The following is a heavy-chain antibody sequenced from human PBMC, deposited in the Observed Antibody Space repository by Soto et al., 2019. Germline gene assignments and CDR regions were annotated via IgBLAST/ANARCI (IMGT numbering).Heavy chain of an antibody. CDR3: AAEIRYYFDY. V-gene: IGHV3-30-3*01. J-gene: IGHJ4*02. Sequence: PGGSLRLSCAASGFTFSSYAMHWVRQAPGKGLEWVAVISYDGSNKYYADSVKGRFTISRDNSKNTLYLQMNSLRAEDTAVYYCAAEIRYYFDYWGQGTLVTVSS. CDR2: ISYDGSNK. CDR1: GFTFSSYA.